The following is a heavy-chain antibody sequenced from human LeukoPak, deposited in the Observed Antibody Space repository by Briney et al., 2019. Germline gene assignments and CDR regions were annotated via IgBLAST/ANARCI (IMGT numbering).Heavy chain of an antibody. J-gene: IGHJ4*02. CDR1: GFTFSSYA. Sequence: GGSLRLSCAASGFTFSSYAMSWVRQAPGKGLEWVGRIKSKTAGGTTDYAVPVKGRFTISRDDSKNTLYLQMNSLKTEDTAVYYCTTGYSSSSGGWGQGTLVTVSS. CDR3: TTGYSSSSGG. CDR2: IKSKTAGGTT. D-gene: IGHD6-13*01. V-gene: IGHV3-15*01.